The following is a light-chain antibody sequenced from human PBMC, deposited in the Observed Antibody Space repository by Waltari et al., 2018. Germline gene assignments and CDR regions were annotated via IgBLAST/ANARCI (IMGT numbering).Light chain of an antibody. V-gene: IGKV1-17*01. CDR2: YAN. CDR1: QGISSY. J-gene: IGKJ1*01. CDR3: QQGDSYPRT. Sequence: DIQMSQSPSSLSASVGDRVTITCRASQGISSYLNWYQQKPGKAPKLLIYYANSLPSGVPSRFSCSGSGTEFTLTISSLQPEDFATYYCQQGDSYPRTFGQGTKVEIK.